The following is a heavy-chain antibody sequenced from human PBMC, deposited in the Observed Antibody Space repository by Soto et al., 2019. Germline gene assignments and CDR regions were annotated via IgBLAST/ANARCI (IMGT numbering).Heavy chain of an antibody. J-gene: IGHJ4*02. CDR2: IYYSGST. CDR1: GGSIISYY. V-gene: IGHV4-59*08. CDR3: ARRYGYSFDY. D-gene: IGHD1-1*01. Sequence: SETLSVTCTVSGGSIISYYWSWIRQPPGKGLEWIGYIYYSGSTNYNPSLKSRVTISVDTSKNQFSLKLSSVTAADTAVYYCARRYGYSFDYWGQGTLVTVSS.